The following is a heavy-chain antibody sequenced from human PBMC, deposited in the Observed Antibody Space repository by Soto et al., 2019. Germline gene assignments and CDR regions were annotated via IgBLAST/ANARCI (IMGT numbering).Heavy chain of an antibody. CDR1: GYTFTIYY. Sequence: GXSVKVYCKPSGYTFTIYYMPWVRQAPGQGLEWMGIISPDGRRTSYAQKFQGRVTMTRDTSTSTVYMELSSLRSEDTAVYYCATRDPGHYWAQGTLVTVYS. CDR3: ATRDPGHY. J-gene: IGHJ4*02. V-gene: IGHV1-46*01. CDR2: ISPDGRRT.